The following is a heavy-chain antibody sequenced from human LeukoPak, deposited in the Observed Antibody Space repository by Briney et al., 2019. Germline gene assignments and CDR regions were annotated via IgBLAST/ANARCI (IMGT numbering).Heavy chain of an antibody. D-gene: IGHD3-22*01. CDR3: ARVISTAATYFRYAFDI. Sequence: ASVKVSCKASGGTFSSYAISWVRQAPGQGLEWMGGIIPIFGTANYAQKFQGRVTITADESTSTAYMELSSLRFEDTAVYYCARVISTAATYFRYAFDIWGQGTMVTVSS. CDR2: IIPIFGTA. CDR1: GGTFSSYA. V-gene: IGHV1-69*13. J-gene: IGHJ3*02.